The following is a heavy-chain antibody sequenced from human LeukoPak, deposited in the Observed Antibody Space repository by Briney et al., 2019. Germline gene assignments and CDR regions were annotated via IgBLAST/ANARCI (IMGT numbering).Heavy chain of an antibody. V-gene: IGHV4-34*01. D-gene: IGHD2-2*02. J-gene: IGHJ6*03. Sequence: PSETLSLTXAVYGGSFSGYYWSWIRQPPGKGLEWIGEINHSGSTNYNPSLKSRVTISVDTSKNQFSLKLSSVTAADTAVYYCARGRGYCSSTSCYKRGYYYYYMDVWGKGTTVTVSS. CDR1: GGSFSGYY. CDR2: INHSGST. CDR3: ARGRGYCSSTSCYKRGYYYYYMDV.